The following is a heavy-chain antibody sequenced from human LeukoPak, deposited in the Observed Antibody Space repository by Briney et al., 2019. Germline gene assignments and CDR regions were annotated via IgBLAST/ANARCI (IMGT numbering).Heavy chain of an antibody. Sequence: SETLSLTCTVSGGSISSGDYSWSWIRQPPGKGLEWIGYIYYSGSTYYNPSLKSRVTISVDTSKNQFSLKLSSVTAADTAVYYCARAPPYSGSYLWGQGTLVTVSS. D-gene: IGHD5-12*01. CDR3: ARAPPYSGSYL. CDR2: IYYSGST. CDR1: GGSISSGDYS. V-gene: IGHV4-30-4*01. J-gene: IGHJ4*02.